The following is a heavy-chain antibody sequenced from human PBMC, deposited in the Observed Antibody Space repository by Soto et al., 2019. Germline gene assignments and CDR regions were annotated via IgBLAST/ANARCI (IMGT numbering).Heavy chain of an antibody. Sequence: EVQLVESGGGLVKPGGSLRLSCAASGFTFSNAWMNWVRQAPGKGLEWVGRIKSKTDGGTTDYAAPVKGRFTISRDDSKNTRYLQRNSLKTEDTAVYYCTIEIVVVSGHNWFDPWGQGTLVTVSS. D-gene: IGHD3-22*01. V-gene: IGHV3-15*07. J-gene: IGHJ5*02. CDR1: GFTFSNAW. CDR3: TIEIVVVSGHNWFDP. CDR2: IKSKTDGGTT.